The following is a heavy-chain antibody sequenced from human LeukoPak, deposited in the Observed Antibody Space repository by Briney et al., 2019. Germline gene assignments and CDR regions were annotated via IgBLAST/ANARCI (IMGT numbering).Heavy chain of an antibody. CDR2: ISWNSGKI. J-gene: IGHJ4*02. V-gene: IGHV3-9*03. D-gene: IGHD6-13*01. Sequence: GRSLRLSCAVSGFIFDDYAMHWVRQAPGKGLEWVSGISWNSGKIDYADSVKGRFTISRDNAKNSLYLQMNSLRVEDMALYYCAKDRGYSSSFFEIWGQGTLVTVSS. CDR1: GFIFDDYA. CDR3: AKDRGYSSSFFEI.